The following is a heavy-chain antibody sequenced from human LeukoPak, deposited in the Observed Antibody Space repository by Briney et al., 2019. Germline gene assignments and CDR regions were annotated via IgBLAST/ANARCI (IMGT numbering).Heavy chain of an antibody. D-gene: IGHD2-21*02. CDR1: GFTFDDYA. V-gene: IGHV3-9*01. Sequence: PGRSLRLSCAASGFTFDDYAMHWVRQAPGKGLEWVSGISWNSGSIGYADSVKGRFTISRDNAKNSLYLQMNSLRAEDTALYYCAKGERISEAYCGGDCYIPGDAFDIWGQGTMVTVSS. J-gene: IGHJ3*02. CDR2: ISWNSGSI. CDR3: AKGERISEAYCGGDCYIPGDAFDI.